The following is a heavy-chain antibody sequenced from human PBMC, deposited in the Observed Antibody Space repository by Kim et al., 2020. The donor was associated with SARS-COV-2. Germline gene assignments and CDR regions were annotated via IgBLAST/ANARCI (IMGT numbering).Heavy chain of an antibody. D-gene: IGHD6-6*01. CDR2: IYYSGST. J-gene: IGHJ2*01. CDR1: GGSISSYY. CDR3: ARDKRVAARYFDL. Sequence: SETLSLTCTVSGGSISSYYWSWIRQPPGKGLEWIGYIYYSGSTNYNPSLKSRVTISVDTSKNQFSLKLSSVTAADTAVYYCARDKRVAARYFDLGGRAPL. V-gene: IGHV4-59*13.